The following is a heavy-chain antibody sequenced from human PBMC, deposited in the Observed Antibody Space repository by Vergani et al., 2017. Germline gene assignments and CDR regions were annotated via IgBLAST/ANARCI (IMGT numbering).Heavy chain of an antibody. Sequence: QVQLVQSGAEVKRPGASVKISCKASGYSFTSYYLNWVRQAPGQGLEWMGIINPDGGSTNTAPKFQGRTTMTRDTSTTTVYMDLSNLRSEDTAIYYCARYAADMGAFPAPFDYWGQGTLVTVSS. V-gene: IGHV1-46*03. D-gene: IGHD6-13*01. CDR2: INPDGGST. CDR3: ARYAADMGAFPAPFDY. J-gene: IGHJ4*02. CDR1: GYSFTSYY.